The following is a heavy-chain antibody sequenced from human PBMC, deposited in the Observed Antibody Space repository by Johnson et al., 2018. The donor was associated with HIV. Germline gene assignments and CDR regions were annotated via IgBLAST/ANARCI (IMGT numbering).Heavy chain of an antibody. D-gene: IGHD1-1*01. J-gene: IGHJ3*02. CDR3: ASPERPTGTQEEAFDI. CDR2: ISYDGSNK. CDR1: GFTFSSYA. Sequence: VQLVESGGGVVQPGRSLRLSCAASGFTFSSYAMHWVRQAPGKGLEWVAVISYDGSNKHFAESVQGRFTVSRDNSKNILYLEMNSLRAEDTAVYYCASPERPTGTQEEAFDIWGQGTMVTVSS. V-gene: IGHV3-30-3*01.